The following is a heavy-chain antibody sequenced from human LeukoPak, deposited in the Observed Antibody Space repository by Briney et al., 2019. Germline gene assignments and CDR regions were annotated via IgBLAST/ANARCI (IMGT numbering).Heavy chain of an antibody. CDR2: IYSGGST. CDR3: TGDLGAFDI. V-gene: IGHV3-66*01. CDR1: GFTVSSYY. J-gene: IGHJ3*02. Sequence: GASLKISCAASGFTVSSYYMNWVRQAPGKGLEWVSLIYSGGSTYYADSVKGRFTISRDNSKNTLYLQMNSLRAEDTAVYFCTGDLGAFDIWGQGTMVTVSS.